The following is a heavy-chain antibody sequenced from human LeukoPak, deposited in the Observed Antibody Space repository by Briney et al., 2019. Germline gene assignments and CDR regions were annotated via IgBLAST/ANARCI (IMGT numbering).Heavy chain of an antibody. CDR2: ISSSSTI. CDR3: AELGITMIGGV. CDR1: GFTFSNAW. V-gene: IGHV3-69-1*02. J-gene: IGHJ6*04. Sequence: GGSLRLSCAASGFTFSNAWMSWVRQAPGKGLGWVSYISSSSTIYYADSVKGRFTISRDNAKNSLYLQMNSLRAEDTAVYYCAELGITMIGGVWGKGTTVTISS. D-gene: IGHD3-10*02.